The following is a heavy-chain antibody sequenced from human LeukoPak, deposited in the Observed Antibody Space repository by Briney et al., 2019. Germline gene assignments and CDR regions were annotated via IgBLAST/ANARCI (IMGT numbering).Heavy chain of an antibody. V-gene: IGHV3-64D*09. J-gene: IGHJ4*02. CDR2: ISNNGGST. D-gene: IGHD1-7*01. CDR3: VRGASGNYECAEYSDY. CDR1: GFTFSSYW. Sequence: GGSLRLSCAASGFTFSSYWIHWVRQAPGKGLEYVSAISNNGGSTYYADSVKGRFTISRDNSKNTLYLQMSSLRAEDTAIYYCVRGASGNYECAEYSDYWGEGTLVTVSS.